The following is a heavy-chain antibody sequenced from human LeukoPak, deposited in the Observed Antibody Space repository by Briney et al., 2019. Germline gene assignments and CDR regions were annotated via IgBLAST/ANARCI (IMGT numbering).Heavy chain of an antibody. Sequence: GASVKVSCKASGYTFTSYGISWVRQAPGQGLEWMGWISAYNGNTNYAQKLQGRVTMTTDTSTSTAYMELRSLRSDDTAVYYCARVPFLGSSSSTLYYYYMDVWGKGTTVTVSS. CDR1: GYTFTSYG. CDR2: ISAYNGNT. V-gene: IGHV1-18*01. D-gene: IGHD6-6*01. CDR3: ARVPFLGSSSSTLYYYYMDV. J-gene: IGHJ6*03.